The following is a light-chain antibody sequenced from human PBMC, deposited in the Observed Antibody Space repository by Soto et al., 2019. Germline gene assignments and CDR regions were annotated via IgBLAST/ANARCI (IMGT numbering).Light chain of an antibody. J-gene: IGLJ3*02. V-gene: IGLV2-14*01. CDR1: SSDVGGYNY. Sequence: QSAVTQSASVSGSPGLSITISCTGTSSDVGGYNYVSWYQQHPGKAPKLIIYDVSNRPSGVSTRFSGSKSGNTASLTISGLQAEDEADYSCSSYTSTNSWVFGGGTKVTVL. CDR2: DVS. CDR3: SSYTSTNSWV.